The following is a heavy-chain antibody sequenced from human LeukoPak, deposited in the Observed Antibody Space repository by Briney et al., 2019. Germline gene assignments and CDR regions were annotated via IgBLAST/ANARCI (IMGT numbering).Heavy chain of an antibody. J-gene: IGHJ4*02. CDR1: GGSLSSHY. V-gene: IGHV4-59*11. CDR3: AREGYCSGGSCYSLYFDY. CDR2: IHYTGST. D-gene: IGHD2-15*01. Sequence: SETLSLTCTVSGGSLSSHYWNWIRQPPGKGLEWIGYIHYTGSTNYNPSLKSRVTISVDTSKNQFSLKLSSVTAADTAVYYCAREGYCSGGSCYSLYFDYWGQGTLVTVSS.